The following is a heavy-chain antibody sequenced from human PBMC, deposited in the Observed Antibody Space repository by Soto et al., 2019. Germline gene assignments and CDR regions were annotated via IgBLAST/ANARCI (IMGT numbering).Heavy chain of an antibody. D-gene: IGHD3-3*01. CDR2: IWYDGGSNE. Sequence: PGGALGLSCAASDFPFSNYAMRWVRQAPGKGLDWVAVIWYDGGSNEYYADSVKGRFTISRDNSKKTLYLQMNRLRAEDTALYYCARDYGSGYYTRPTWDFDYWGQGTLVTVSS. V-gene: IGHV3-33*01. CDR1: DFPFSNYA. J-gene: IGHJ4*02. CDR3: ARDYGSGYYTRPTWDFDY.